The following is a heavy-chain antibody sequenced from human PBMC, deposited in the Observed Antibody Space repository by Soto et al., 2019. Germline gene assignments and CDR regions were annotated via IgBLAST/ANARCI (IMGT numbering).Heavy chain of an antibody. CDR2: INPNSGGT. J-gene: IGHJ6*02. CDR1: GYTITGYY. Sequence: QVQLVQSGAEVKKPGASVKVSCKASGYTITGYYMHWVRQAPGQGLEWMGWINPNSGGTNYAQKFQGWVTMTRDTSISTAYMELSRLRSDDTAVYYCARGGSLWFGELSAYYYGMDVWGQGTTVTVSS. D-gene: IGHD3-10*01. CDR3: ARGGSLWFGELSAYYYGMDV. V-gene: IGHV1-2*04.